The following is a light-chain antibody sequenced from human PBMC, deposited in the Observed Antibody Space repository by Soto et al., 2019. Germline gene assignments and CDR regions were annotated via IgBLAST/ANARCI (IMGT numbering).Light chain of an antibody. CDR3: CSYAGSSTFVV. CDR1: SSDVGSYNL. V-gene: IGLV2-23*03. CDR2: EGS. Sequence: QSALTQPASVSGSPGQSITISCTGTSSDVGSYNLGSWYQQHPGKAPKLMIYEGSKRHSGVSNRCSGSKSGNTASLTISGLQAEDEADYYCCSYAGSSTFVVFGGGTKLTVL. J-gene: IGLJ2*01.